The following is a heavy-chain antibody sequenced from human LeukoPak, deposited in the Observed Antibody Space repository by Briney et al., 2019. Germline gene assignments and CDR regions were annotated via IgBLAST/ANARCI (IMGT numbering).Heavy chain of an antibody. CDR3: SHWVEGARPSLGY. CDR1: GFTFRSYA. D-gene: IGHD6-6*01. V-gene: IGHV3-23*01. Sequence: GGSLRLSCSASGFTFRSYAMAWVRQAPGTGLGWVSAISNSGRNTYYADSVKGRFTISRDNSKNTLYLEMNSLRAEDTAVYYCSHWVEGARPSLGYWGQGALVTVSS. J-gene: IGHJ4*02. CDR2: ISNSGRNT.